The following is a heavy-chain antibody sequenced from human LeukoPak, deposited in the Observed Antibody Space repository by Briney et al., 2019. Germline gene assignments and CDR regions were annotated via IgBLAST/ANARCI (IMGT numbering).Heavy chain of an antibody. V-gene: IGHV6-1*01. Sequence: SQTLSLTCAISGDSVSTNCAAWNWIRQSPSRGLGWLGRTYYRSKWSHDYAPSVQSRITINPDTSKNQFSLHLNSVTPEDTAVYYCARGNRDFDSWGQGTLVTVSS. J-gene: IGHJ5*01. CDR2: TYYRSKWSH. CDR3: ARGNRDFDS. D-gene: IGHD2-21*02. CDR1: GDSVSTNCAA.